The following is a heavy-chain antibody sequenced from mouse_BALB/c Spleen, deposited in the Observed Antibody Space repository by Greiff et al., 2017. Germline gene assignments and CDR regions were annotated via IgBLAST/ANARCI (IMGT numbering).Heavy chain of an antibody. D-gene: IGHD2-14*01. CDR2: ISSGSSTI. V-gene: IGHV5-17*02. CDR1: GFTFSSFG. J-gene: IGHJ4*01. Sequence: EVQLVESGGGLVQPGGSRKLSCAASGFTFSSFGMHWVRQAPEKGLEWVAYISSGSSTIYYADTVKGRFTISRDNPKNTLFLQMTSLRSEDTAMYYCAREVLHYYAMDYWGQGTSVTVSS. CDR3: AREVLHYYAMDY.